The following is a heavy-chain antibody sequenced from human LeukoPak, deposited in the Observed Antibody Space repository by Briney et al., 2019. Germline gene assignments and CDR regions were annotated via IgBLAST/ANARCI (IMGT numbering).Heavy chain of an antibody. CDR2: IGPTGGTT. D-gene: IGHD3-3*01. V-gene: IGHV1-46*01. J-gene: IGHJ4*02. Sequence: ASVKVSCKASGYTFSDYYMHWVRQAPGQGLEWMGIIGPTGGTTNYAQKFQGRLTMTRDMSTSTVYMELSSLRSDDTAVYYCARGGRRVFGVVIPLSFDHWGQGILVTVSS. CDR1: GYTFSDYY. CDR3: ARGGRRVFGVVIPLSFDH.